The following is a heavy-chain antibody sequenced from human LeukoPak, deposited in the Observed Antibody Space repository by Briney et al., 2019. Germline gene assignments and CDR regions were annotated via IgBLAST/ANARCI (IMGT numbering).Heavy chain of an antibody. CDR1: GYTFTSYY. D-gene: IGHD3-16*02. Sequence: ASVKVSCKASGYTFTSYYMHWVRQAPGQGLEWMGIINPSGSSTLYAQKFQGRVTMTRDMSTTTDYMELSSLRYEDTAVYYCARGNSVGDIAWWFDPWGQGTLVTVSS. CDR2: INPSGSST. CDR3: ARGNSVGDIAWWFDP. V-gene: IGHV1-46*01. J-gene: IGHJ5*02.